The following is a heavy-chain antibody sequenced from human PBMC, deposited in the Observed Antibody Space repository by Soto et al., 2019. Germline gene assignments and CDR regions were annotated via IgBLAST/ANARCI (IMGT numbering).Heavy chain of an antibody. V-gene: IGHV1-18*01. Sequence: QVQLVQSGAEVKKPGASVKVSCKASGYTFTSYGISWVRQAPGQGLEWMGWISAYNSNTKYAQKLHGRVTMTTDTTTSTAYMELRRLISDDTAVYYCARDLGQQLFDYWGQGTLVTVSS. D-gene: IGHD6-13*01. CDR2: ISAYNSNT. J-gene: IGHJ4*02. CDR3: ARDLGQQLFDY. CDR1: GYTFTSYG.